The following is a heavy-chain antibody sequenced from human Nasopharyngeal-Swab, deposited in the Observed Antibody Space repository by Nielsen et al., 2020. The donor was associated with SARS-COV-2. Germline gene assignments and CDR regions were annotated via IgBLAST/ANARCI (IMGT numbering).Heavy chain of an antibody. D-gene: IGHD2-2*01. CDR2: INAGNGNT. J-gene: IGHJ5*02. CDR3: AREGCSSTSCYAGWFDP. Sequence: WVRQAPGQRLEWMGWINAGNGNTKYSQKFQGRVTITRDTSASTAYMELSSLRSEDTAVYYCAREGCSSTSCYAGWFDPWGQGTLVTVSS. V-gene: IGHV1-3*01.